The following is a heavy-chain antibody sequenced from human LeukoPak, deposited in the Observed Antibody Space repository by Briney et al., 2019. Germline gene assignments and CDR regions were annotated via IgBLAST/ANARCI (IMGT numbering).Heavy chain of an antibody. CDR1: GFTFSIYG. Sequence: TGRSLRLSCAASGFTFSIYGMHWVRQAPGKGLEWVALYSADEINIYYADSVKGRFTISRDNAENSLYLQMNSLRAEDTAVYYCANSGWTLRDYWGQGTLVTVS. D-gene: IGHD6-19*01. V-gene: IGHV3-30*18. CDR3: ANSGWTLRDY. J-gene: IGHJ4*02. CDR2: YSADEINI.